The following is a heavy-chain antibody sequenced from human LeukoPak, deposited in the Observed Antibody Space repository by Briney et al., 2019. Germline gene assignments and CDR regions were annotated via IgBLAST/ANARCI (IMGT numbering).Heavy chain of an antibody. Sequence: GGSLRLSCAVSGITLSNYGMSWVRQAPGKGLEWVAGISGSGGSTYYADSVKGRFTISRDNSKNTLYLQMISLRAEDTAVYFCAKRGVVIRVILVGFHKEAYYFDSWGQGALVAVSS. V-gene: IGHV3-23*01. CDR3: AKRGVVIRVILVGFHKEAYYFDS. CDR2: ISGSGGST. D-gene: IGHD3-22*01. J-gene: IGHJ4*02. CDR1: GITLSNYG.